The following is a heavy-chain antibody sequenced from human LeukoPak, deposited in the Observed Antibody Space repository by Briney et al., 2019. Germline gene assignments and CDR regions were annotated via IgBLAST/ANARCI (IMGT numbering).Heavy chain of an antibody. D-gene: IGHD1-14*01. Sequence: PSETLSLTCTVSGGSISSSSYYWSWIRQPAGKGLEWIGRIYTSGSTNYNPSLKSRVTMSVDTSKNQFSLKLSSVTAADTAVYYCARDLPRYTNWFDPWGQGTLVTVSS. J-gene: IGHJ5*02. CDR2: IYTSGST. CDR1: GGSISSSSYY. CDR3: ARDLPRYTNWFDP. V-gene: IGHV4-61*02.